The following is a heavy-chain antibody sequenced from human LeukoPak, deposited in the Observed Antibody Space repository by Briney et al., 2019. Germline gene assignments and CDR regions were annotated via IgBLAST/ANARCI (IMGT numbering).Heavy chain of an antibody. CDR2: FSGSGGNT. Sequence: PGGSLRLSCAASGFTFSSYAMSWVRQAPGKGLEWVSTFSGSGGNTYYADSVKGRFTISRDIFKNTLYLQMNSLRAEDTAVYYCAKDWGEYFDYVWGSFTSFDSWGQGTLVTVSS. CDR1: GFTFSSYA. D-gene: IGHD3-16*01. CDR3: AKDWGEYFDYVWGSFTSFDS. V-gene: IGHV3-23*01. J-gene: IGHJ4*02.